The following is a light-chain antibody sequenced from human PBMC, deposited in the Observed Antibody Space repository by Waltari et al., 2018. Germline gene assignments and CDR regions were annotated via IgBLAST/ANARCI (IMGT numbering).Light chain of an antibody. J-gene: IGKJ3*01. Sequence: DIQMTQSPSSLSASVGDRVTITCRASQSISNYLHWYQQKPGKAPKLLVYASSNFQTGVSSRFSGSGSGTDFTLTIRSLEPEDFATYYCQQTYGSPPTFGPGTKVDI. CDR2: ASS. CDR3: QQTYGSPPT. CDR1: QSISNY. V-gene: IGKV1-39*01.